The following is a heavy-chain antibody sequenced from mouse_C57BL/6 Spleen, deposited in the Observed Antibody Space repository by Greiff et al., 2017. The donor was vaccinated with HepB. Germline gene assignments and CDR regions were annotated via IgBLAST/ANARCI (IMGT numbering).Heavy chain of an antibody. CDR3: ARSLYYSNSDAMDY. V-gene: IGHV1-22*01. CDR2: INPNNGGT. J-gene: IGHJ4*01. Sequence: EVKLMESGPELVKPGASVKMSCKASGYTFTDYNMHWVKQSHGKSLEWIGYINPNNGGTSYNQKFKGKATLTVNKSSSTAYMELRSLTSEDSAVYYCARSLYYSNSDAMDYWGQGTSVTVSS. CDR1: GYTFTDYN. D-gene: IGHD2-5*01.